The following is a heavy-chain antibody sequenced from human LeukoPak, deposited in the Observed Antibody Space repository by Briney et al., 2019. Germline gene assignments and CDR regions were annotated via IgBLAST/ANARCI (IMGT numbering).Heavy chain of an antibody. Sequence: SVTVSCKASGGTFSSYAISWVRQAPGQGLEWMGGIIPIFGTANYAQKFQGRVTITTDESTSTAYMELSSLRSEDTAVYYCARSDRFLEWSDGNYYYMDVWGKGTTVTVSS. CDR2: IIPIFGTA. CDR1: GGTFSSYA. V-gene: IGHV1-69*05. J-gene: IGHJ6*03. D-gene: IGHD3-3*01. CDR3: ARSDRFLEWSDGNYYYMDV.